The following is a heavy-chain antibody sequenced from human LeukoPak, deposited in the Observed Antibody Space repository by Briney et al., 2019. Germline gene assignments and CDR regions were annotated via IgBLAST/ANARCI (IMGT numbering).Heavy chain of an antibody. Sequence: PGRSLRLSCAASGFTFSSYAMHWVRQAPGKGLEWVAVISYDGSNKYYADSVKGRFTISRDNSKNTLYLQMNSLRAEDTAVYYCARAQMATIGDYWGQGTLVTVSS. J-gene: IGHJ4*02. CDR3: ARAQMATIGDY. CDR1: GFTFSSYA. D-gene: IGHD5-24*01. V-gene: IGHV3-30-3*01. CDR2: ISYDGSNK.